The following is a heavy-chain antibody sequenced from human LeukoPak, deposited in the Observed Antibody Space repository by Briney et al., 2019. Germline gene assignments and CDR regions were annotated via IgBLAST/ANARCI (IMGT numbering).Heavy chain of an antibody. CDR2: IYDSGST. Sequence: PSQTLSLTCTVSGDSISSYYWNWTRQPPGKGLEWIGYIYDSGSTNYNPSLKSRVTISVDTSKNQFSLKLSSVTAADTAVYYCARGYSSGWIDYWGQGTLVTVSS. CDR1: GDSISSYY. J-gene: IGHJ4*02. CDR3: ARGYSSGWIDY. V-gene: IGHV4-59*08. D-gene: IGHD6-19*01.